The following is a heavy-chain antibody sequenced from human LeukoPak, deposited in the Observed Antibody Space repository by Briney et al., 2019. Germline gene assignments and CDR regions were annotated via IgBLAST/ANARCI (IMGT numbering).Heavy chain of an antibody. CDR2: IRYDGSNK. D-gene: IGHD2-15*01. V-gene: IGHV3-30*02. CDR1: GFTFSSYG. J-gene: IGHJ4*02. Sequence: GGSLRLSCAASGFTFSSYGMHWVRQAPGKGLEWVAFIRYDGSNKYYADSVKGRFTISRDNSKNTLYLQMNSLRDDDTAVYYCAKDRSSYGWFDYWGQGTLVTVSS. CDR3: AKDRSSYGWFDY.